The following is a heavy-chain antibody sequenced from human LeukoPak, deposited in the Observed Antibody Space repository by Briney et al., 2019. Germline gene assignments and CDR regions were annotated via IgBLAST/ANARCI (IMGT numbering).Heavy chain of an antibody. J-gene: IGHJ6*02. CDR2: ISWNSGSI. Sequence: QAGGSLRLSCAASGFTFDDYAMHWVRQAPGKGLEWVSGISWNSGSIGYADSVKGRFTISRDNAKNSLYLQMNNLRAEDTALYYCAKDKEAGTAGYYYGMDVWGQGTTVTVSS. CDR1: GFTFDDYA. CDR3: AKDKEAGTAGYYYGMDV. D-gene: IGHD1-7*01. V-gene: IGHV3-9*01.